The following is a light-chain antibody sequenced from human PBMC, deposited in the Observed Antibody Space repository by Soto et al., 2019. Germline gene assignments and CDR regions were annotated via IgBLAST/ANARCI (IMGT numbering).Light chain of an antibody. CDR2: DAS. CDR1: QSISSW. V-gene: IGKV1-5*01. Sequence: DIQMTQSPSTLSAFVGDRVTITCRASQSISSWLAWYQQKPGKAPKLLISDASSFESGVPSRFSGSGSGTEFTLTISSLQPDDFATYYCQHYNSYSEAFGQGTKVDI. CDR3: QHYNSYSEA. J-gene: IGKJ1*01.